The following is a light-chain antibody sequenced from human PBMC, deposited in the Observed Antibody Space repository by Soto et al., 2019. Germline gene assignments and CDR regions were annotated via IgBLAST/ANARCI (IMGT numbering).Light chain of an antibody. Sequence: EIVLTQSPGTLSLSPGERATLSCRASQSVSSSYLAWYQQKPGQAPMLLIYGASSRATGIPDRFSGSGSGTDFTLTISRLEPEDFAVYYCQQYCSSPTFGQGTKVEIK. CDR1: QSVSSSY. CDR2: GAS. V-gene: IGKV3-20*01. CDR3: QQYCSSPT. J-gene: IGKJ1*01.